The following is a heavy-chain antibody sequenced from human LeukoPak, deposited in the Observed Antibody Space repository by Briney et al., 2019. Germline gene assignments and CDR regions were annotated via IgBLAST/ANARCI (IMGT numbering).Heavy chain of an antibody. D-gene: IGHD5-18*01. Sequence: SETLSLTCAVYGGSFSGYYWSWIRQPPGKGLEWIGEINHSGSTNYNPSLKSRVTISVGTSKNQFSLKLSSVTAADTAVYYCARHYSYVDYWGQGTLVTVSS. CDR1: GGSFSGYY. CDR3: ARHYSYVDY. CDR2: INHSGST. J-gene: IGHJ4*02. V-gene: IGHV4-34*01.